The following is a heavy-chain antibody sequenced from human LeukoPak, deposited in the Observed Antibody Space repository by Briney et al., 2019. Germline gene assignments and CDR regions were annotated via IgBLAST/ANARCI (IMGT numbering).Heavy chain of an antibody. CDR3: ARVARHDYTYYPGGNYFDY. CDR1: GGSISRSNW. Sequence: MPSETLSLTCAVSGGSISRSNWWSWVRQPPGKGLEWIGEIYRSGSTNYNPSLKSRVTISVDKSKNQFSLKLSSVTAADTAVYYCARVARHDYTYYPGGNYFDYWGQGTLVTVSS. CDR2: IYRSGST. V-gene: IGHV4-4*02. J-gene: IGHJ4*02. D-gene: IGHD4-11*01.